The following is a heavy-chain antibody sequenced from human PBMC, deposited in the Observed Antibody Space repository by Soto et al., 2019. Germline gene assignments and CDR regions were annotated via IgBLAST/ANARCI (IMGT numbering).Heavy chain of an antibody. CDR1: GFTFSSYA. V-gene: IGHV3-30*18. Sequence: VGSLRLSCAVSGFTFSSYAMSWVRQAPGKGLEWVAVISYDGSNKYYADSVKGRFTISRDNSKNTLYLQMNSLRAEDTAVYYCAKDRVHHYYDRSGYYYGDRYYGMDVWGQGTTVTVSS. CDR2: ISYDGSNK. D-gene: IGHD3-22*01. CDR3: AKDRVHHYYDRSGYYYGDRYYGMDV. J-gene: IGHJ6*02.